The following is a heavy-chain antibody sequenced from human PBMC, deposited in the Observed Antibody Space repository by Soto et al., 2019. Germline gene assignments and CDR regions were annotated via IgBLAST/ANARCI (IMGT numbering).Heavy chain of an antibody. Sequence: QVQLQQWGAGLLKPSETLTLTCAVYGGSFTDYYWSWIRQPPGKGLEWIGEITHTGGCDSNPSLASRATISVDTTKNQFSLKLSSVTTADTALYYCARGRQRPSAAYKGHGYYGMDVWGQGTTVTVSS. D-gene: IGHD2-2*01. CDR1: GGSFTDYY. CDR2: ITHTGGC. J-gene: IGHJ6*02. CDR3: ARGRQRPSAAYKGHGYYGMDV. V-gene: IGHV4-34*01.